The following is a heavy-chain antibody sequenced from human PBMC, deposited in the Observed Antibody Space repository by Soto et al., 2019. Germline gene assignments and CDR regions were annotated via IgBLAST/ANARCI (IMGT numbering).Heavy chain of an antibody. CDR1: GGSFSPYF. Sequence: QVQLQQWGAGLLKPSETLSLTCAVYGGSFSPYFWSWIRQPPGKVLEWIGEINHSGSTNYNPSLTRRATFSVDTSKNQVSLKLPSVTAADTAVYYCARLASGWQYYYFDFWGRGTPVTVSS. CDR3: ARLASGWQYYYFDF. CDR2: INHSGST. D-gene: IGHD6-19*01. J-gene: IGHJ2*01. V-gene: IGHV4-34*01.